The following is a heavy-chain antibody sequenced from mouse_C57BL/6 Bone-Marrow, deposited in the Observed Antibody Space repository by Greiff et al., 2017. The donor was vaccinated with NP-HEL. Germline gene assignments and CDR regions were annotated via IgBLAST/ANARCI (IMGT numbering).Heavy chain of an antibody. V-gene: IGHV15-2*01. Sequence: QVQLQQSGSELRSPGSSVKLSCKDFDSEVFPIAYMSWVRQKPGHGFEWIGGILPSIGRTIYGEKFEDKATLDADTLSNTAYLELNSLTSEDSAIYYCAREGYGNYEGFAYWGQGTLVTVSA. D-gene: IGHD2-10*02. CDR1: DSEVFPIAY. J-gene: IGHJ3*01. CDR3: AREGYGNYEGFAY. CDR2: ILPSIGRT.